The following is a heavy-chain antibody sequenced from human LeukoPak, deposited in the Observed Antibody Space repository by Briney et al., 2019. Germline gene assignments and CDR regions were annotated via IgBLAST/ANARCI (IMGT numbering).Heavy chain of an antibody. D-gene: IGHD3-3*01. CDR3: ARLRTTIFGVVSPFDY. CDR2: IYSGGST. J-gene: IGHJ4*02. V-gene: IGHV3-53*01. CDR1: GFTVSSNY. Sequence: GGSLRLSCAASGFTVSSNYMSWVRQAPGKGLEWVSVIYSGGSTYYADSVKGRFTISRDNSKNTLYLQMNSLRAEDTAVYYCARLRTTIFGVVSPFDYWGQGTLVTVSS.